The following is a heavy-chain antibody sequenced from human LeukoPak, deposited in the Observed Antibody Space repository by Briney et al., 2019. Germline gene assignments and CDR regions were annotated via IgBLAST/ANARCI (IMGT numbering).Heavy chain of an antibody. V-gene: IGHV1-2*02. CDR2: INPNSGGT. CDR1: GYTFTGYY. CDR3: AREFGTMVTGYYFDY. J-gene: IGHJ4*02. D-gene: IGHD5-18*01. Sequence: VASVKVSCKASGYTFTGYYMHWVRQAPGQGLEWMGWINPNSGGTNYAQKFQGRVTMTRDTSISTAYMELSRLRSDDTAAYYCAREFGTMVTGYYFDYWGQGTLVTVSS.